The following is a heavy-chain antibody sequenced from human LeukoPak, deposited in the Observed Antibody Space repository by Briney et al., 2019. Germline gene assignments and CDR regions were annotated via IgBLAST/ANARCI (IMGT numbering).Heavy chain of an antibody. Sequence: NPSQTLSLTCTVSGGSISSGGYYWRWIRQHPGKGLEWIGYIYYSGSTYYNPSLKSRVTISVDTSENQFSLKLSSVTAADPAVYYCARNAVGSGPNFDYWGQGTLVTVSS. CDR3: ARNAVGSGPNFDY. V-gene: IGHV4-31*03. D-gene: IGHD6-19*01. CDR2: IYYSGST. CDR1: GGSISSGGYY. J-gene: IGHJ4*02.